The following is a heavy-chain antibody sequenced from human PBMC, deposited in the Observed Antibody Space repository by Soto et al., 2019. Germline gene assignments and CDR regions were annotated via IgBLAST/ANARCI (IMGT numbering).Heavy chain of an antibody. V-gene: IGHV1-3*01. CDR1: GYTFTSYA. CDR2: INAGNGNT. Sequence: ASVKVSCKASGYTFTSYAMHWVRQAPGQRLEWMGWINAGNGNTKYSQKFQGRVTITRDTSASTAYMELSSLRSEDTAVYYCAGVGLEWPTGFDYWGQGTLVTVSS. D-gene: IGHD3-3*01. CDR3: AGVGLEWPTGFDY. J-gene: IGHJ4*02.